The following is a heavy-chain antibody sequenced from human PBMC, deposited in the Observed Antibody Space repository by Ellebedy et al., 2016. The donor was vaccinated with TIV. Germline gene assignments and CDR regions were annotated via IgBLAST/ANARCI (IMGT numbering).Heavy chain of an antibody. Sequence: GESLKISCVASGFTFSSYWMHWVRQAPGKGLVWVSRINGDGSSTSYADSVKGRFTISRDNAKNTLYLQMNSLRAEDTAVYYCAREWFGEPGFDPWGQGTLVTVSS. V-gene: IGHV3-74*01. J-gene: IGHJ5*02. D-gene: IGHD3-10*01. CDR3: AREWFGEPGFDP. CDR2: INGDGSST. CDR1: GFTFSSYW.